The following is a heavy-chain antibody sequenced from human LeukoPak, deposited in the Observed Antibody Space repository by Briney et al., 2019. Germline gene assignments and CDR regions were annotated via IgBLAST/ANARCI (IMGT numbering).Heavy chain of an antibody. V-gene: IGHV4-38-2*02. D-gene: IGHD3-22*01. CDR3: ARGFDYYDSSGYLSNWYFDL. J-gene: IGHJ2*01. Sequence: SETLSLTCTVSGYSISIAFYWGWIRQPPGKGLGWIGIISHSGSTYYNPSLKSRVTISVDTSKNQFSLKLSSVTAADTAVYYCARGFDYYDSSGYLSNWYFDLWGRGTLVTVSS. CDR2: ISHSGST. CDR1: GYSISIAFY.